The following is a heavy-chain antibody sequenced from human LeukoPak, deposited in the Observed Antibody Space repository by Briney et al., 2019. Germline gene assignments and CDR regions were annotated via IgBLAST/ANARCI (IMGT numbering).Heavy chain of an antibody. CDR3: AKEGMGSEATTADGAFDI. V-gene: IGHV4-59*12. Sequence: SETLSLTRTVSGGSISVYHWSWIRQPPGKGLEWIGYLYDTGSTNYNPSLKSRVTISVDTSKNQISLKLSSVTAADTAVYFCAKEGMGSEATTADGAFDIWGQGTTVTVSS. CDR1: GGSISVYH. D-gene: IGHD1-26*01. J-gene: IGHJ3*02. CDR2: LYDTGST.